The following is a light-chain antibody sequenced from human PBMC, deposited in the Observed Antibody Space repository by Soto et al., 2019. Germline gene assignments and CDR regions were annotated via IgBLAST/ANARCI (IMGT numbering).Light chain of an antibody. CDR1: QSISRW. CDR2: DAS. J-gene: IGKJ5*01. Sequence: DIQMTQSPSTLSASVGDRVTITCRASQSISRWWAWYQQKPGKAPQALIYDASSLKSGVPSRFSGNGSGTEFTLTISSLQPDDFATYYCQQYNTYSTFGQGTRLEIK. V-gene: IGKV1-5*01. CDR3: QQYNTYST.